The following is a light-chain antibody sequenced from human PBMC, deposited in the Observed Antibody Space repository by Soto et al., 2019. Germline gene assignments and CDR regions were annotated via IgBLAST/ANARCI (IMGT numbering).Light chain of an antibody. J-gene: IGLJ2*01. CDR1: NIGSKS. CDR3: QVWDSSSDHVV. Sequence: VLTQPPSVSVAPGKTARITCGGTNIGSKSVHWYQQKPGQAPVLVIYYDSDRPSGIPERFSGSNSGNTATLTISRVEAGDEADYYCQVWDSSSDHVVFGGGTKVTVL. CDR2: YDS. V-gene: IGLV3-21*04.